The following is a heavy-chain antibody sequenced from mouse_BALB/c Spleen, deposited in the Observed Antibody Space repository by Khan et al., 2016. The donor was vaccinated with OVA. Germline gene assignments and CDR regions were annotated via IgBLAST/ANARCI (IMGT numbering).Heavy chain of an antibody. CDR1: GYSFTSYC. Sequence: QVQLKESGAELVRPGASVKLSCKTSGYSFTSYCINWVKQRPGKGLEWIGRIYPGSDNTYYNEKLKDKATLTVDKSSSTAYMQLSSLKSEDSAVYYCAREAALYYFDYWGQGTTLTVSS. CDR3: AREAALYYFDY. CDR2: IYPGSDNT. J-gene: IGHJ2*01. V-gene: IGHV1-76*01. D-gene: IGHD1-1*01.